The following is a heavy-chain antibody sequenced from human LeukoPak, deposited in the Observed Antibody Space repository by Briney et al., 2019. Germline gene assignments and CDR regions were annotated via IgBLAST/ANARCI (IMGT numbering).Heavy chain of an antibody. J-gene: IGHJ3*02. Sequence: GGSLRLSCAASGFSFSSYNMNWVRQAPGKGLECVAIIKQDESEKYYVDSVKGRFTICRDNAKNSLYLQVNSLRAEDTAVYYCARIGLYTSSWYFDIWGQGTIVTVSS. D-gene: IGHD6-13*01. CDR1: GFSFSSYN. CDR2: IKQDESEK. V-gene: IGHV3-7*01. CDR3: ARIGLYTSSWYFDI.